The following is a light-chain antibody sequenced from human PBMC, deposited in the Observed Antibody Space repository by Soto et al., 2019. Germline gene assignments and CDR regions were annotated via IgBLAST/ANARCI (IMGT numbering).Light chain of an antibody. CDR2: DTF. CDR3: QQYFEWPPMT. CDR1: QSITTY. V-gene: IGKV3-11*01. Sequence: EIVLTQSPAYLSLAPGERVTLSCRASQSITTYLAWYQKKPGQTPRLLIYDTFNRATGIPDRFSGGGSGTEFTLTISSLRSEDSAIYYCQQYFEWPPMTFGQGTKVEI. J-gene: IGKJ1*01.